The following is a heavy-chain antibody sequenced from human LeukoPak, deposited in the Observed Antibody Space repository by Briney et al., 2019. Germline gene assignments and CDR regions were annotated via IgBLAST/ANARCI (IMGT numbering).Heavy chain of an antibody. CDR3: ARSYFDVLTNYYMWLAP. D-gene: IGHD3-9*01. CDR2: INLNNDET. V-gene: IGHV1-2*02. J-gene: IGHJ5*02. CDR1: GHTLTELS. Sequence: ASVKVSCKVSGHTLTELSMHWVRQAPGQGLEWMGWINLNNDETFYAQNFQDRVTMTGDTSISTAYLELSSLRSDDTAVFYCARSYFDVLTNYYMWLAPWGQGTLVTVSS.